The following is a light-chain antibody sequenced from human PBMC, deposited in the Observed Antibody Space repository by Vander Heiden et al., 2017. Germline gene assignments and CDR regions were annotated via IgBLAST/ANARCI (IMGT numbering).Light chain of an antibody. CDR2: SNN. J-gene: IGLJ1*01. Sequence: QSVLTQPPSASGTPGQRVTISCSGSSSNIGSTTVNWYQQRPETAPKLLIYSNNQRPSWVPDRFSGSKSGTSASLAISGLQSEDEADYYCAAWDDSLNGLYVFGTGTKVTVL. V-gene: IGLV1-44*01. CDR3: AAWDDSLNGLYV. CDR1: SSNIGSTT.